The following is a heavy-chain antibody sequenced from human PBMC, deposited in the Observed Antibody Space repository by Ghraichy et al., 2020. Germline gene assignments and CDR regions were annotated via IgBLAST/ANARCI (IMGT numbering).Heavy chain of an antibody. V-gene: IGHV3-66*02. D-gene: IGHD1-7*01. CDR2: IYSGGST. Sequence: GGSLRLSCAASGFTVSSNYMSWVRQAPGKGLEWVSVIYSGGSTYYADSVKGRFTISRDNSKNTLYLQMNSLRAEDTAVYYCASPITGTTSGDFDYWGQGTLVTVSS. CDR3: ASPITGTTSGDFDY. J-gene: IGHJ4*02. CDR1: GFTVSSNY.